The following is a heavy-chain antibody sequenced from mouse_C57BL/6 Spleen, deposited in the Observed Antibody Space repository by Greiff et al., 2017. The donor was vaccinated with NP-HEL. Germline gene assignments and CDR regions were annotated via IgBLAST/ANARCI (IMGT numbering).Heavy chain of an antibody. V-gene: IGHV5-17*01. CDR2: ISSGSSTI. CDR3: ARPNDYGYYAMDY. D-gene: IGHD2-4*01. Sequence: DVQLVESGGGLVKPGGSLKLSCAASGFTFSDYGMHWVRQAPEKGLEWVAYISSGSSTIYYADTVKGRFTISRDNAKNTLFLQMTSLRSEDTAMYYCARPNDYGYYAMDYWGQGTSVTVSS. CDR1: GFTFSDYG. J-gene: IGHJ4*01.